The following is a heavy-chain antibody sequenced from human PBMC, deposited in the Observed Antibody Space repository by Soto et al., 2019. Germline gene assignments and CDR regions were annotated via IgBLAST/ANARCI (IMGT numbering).Heavy chain of an antibody. CDR3: ARERPDSRNDFGFDP. V-gene: IGHV4-30-2*01. D-gene: IGHD3-3*01. CDR2: IYHSGST. CDR1: GGSISSGGYS. J-gene: IGHJ5*02. Sequence: SSETLSLTCAVSGGSISSGGYSWSWIRQPPGKGLEWIGYIYHSGSTYYNPSLKSRVTISVGRSKNQFSLKLSSVTAADTAVYYCARERPDSRNDFGFDPWGQGTLVTVSS.